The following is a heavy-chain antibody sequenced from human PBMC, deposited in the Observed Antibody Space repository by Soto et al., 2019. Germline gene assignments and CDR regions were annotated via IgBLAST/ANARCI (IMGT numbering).Heavy chain of an antibody. Sequence: QVQLLESGPGLVKPSQTLSLTCTVSRGSITSVGYSWSWIRQHPGTGLEWIGYVYHSGTTYYIPSLESRATISVDTSKSQFFLRLTSVTAADTAVYYCAREGAATTPGWFDPWGQGILVTVSS. CDR1: RGSITSVGYS. D-gene: IGHD1-7*01. CDR2: VYHSGTT. J-gene: IGHJ5*02. V-gene: IGHV4-31*03. CDR3: AREGAATTPGWFDP.